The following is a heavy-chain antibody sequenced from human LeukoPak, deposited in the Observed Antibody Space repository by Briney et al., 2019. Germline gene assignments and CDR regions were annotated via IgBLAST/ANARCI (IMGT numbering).Heavy chain of an antibody. J-gene: IGHJ6*02. D-gene: IGHD2-2*01. Sequence: PSKTLSLTRTVSGGSISSYYWSWLRQPAGKGREWIGRLYTSGSTNYNTSLKSRVTMSVDTSKNQFSLKLSFVTAADTAVYYCARDGGCSSTSCPYYYYGMDVWGQGTTVTVS. CDR1: GGSISSYY. V-gene: IGHV4-4*07. CDR2: LYTSGST. CDR3: ARDGGCSSTSCPYYYYGMDV.